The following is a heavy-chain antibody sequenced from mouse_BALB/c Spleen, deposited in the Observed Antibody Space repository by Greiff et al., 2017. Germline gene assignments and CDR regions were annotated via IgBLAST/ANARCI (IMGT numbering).Heavy chain of an antibody. D-gene: IGHD6-1*01. J-gene: IGHJ4*01. V-gene: IGHV3-2*02. Sequence: DVQLQESGPGLVKPSQSLSLTCTVTGYSIPSDYAWNWIQQFPGNQLEWMGYISYSGSTRYNPSLKSRISITRDTSTTKFFLQLNSVTTEDTATYYCARGRGLLASYSSMAYWGQGTSVTVSS. CDR2: ISYSGST. CDR3: ARGRGLLASYSSMAY. CDR1: GYSIPSDYA.